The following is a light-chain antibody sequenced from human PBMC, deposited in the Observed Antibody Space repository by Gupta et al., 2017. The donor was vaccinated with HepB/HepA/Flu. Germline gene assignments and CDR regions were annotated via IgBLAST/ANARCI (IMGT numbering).Light chain of an antibody. J-gene: IGKJ4*01. CDR3: QQTDSPPLT. CDR1: QNLDRY. CDR2: MAS. V-gene: IGKV1-39*01. Sequence: DIQMTQSPSSLSASVGDRITITCRASQNLDRYLNWFQQRPGKAPKLLIYMASTLQTGVPSRISGSGSGTDFTLTISSLQPEEFATYFCQQTDSPPLTFGGGTKVEIK.